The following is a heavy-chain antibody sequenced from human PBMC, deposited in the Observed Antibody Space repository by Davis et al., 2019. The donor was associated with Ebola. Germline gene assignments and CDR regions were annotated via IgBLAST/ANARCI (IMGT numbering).Heavy chain of an antibody. V-gene: IGHV1-3*01. CDR2: INAGNGNT. J-gene: IGHJ6*04. CDR1: GYTFTSYA. D-gene: IGHD2-21*02. Sequence: AASVKVSCKASGYTFTSYAMHWVRQAPGQRLEWMGWINAGNGNTKYSQKFQGRVTITRDTSASTAYMEPSSLRSEDTAVYYCARDGAVVTAINYYYYYGMDVWGKGTTVTVSS. CDR3: ARDGAVVTAINYYYYYGMDV.